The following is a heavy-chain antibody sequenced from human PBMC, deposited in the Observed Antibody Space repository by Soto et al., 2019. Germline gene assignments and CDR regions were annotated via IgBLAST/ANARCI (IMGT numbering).Heavy chain of an antibody. Sequence: ASVKVSCKASGYTFTSYGISWVRQAPGQGLEWMGWISAYNGNTNYAQKLQGRVTMTTDTSTSTAYMELRSLRSDDTAVYYCARAKYDFGGGYQDDSLDYGGQGTRVTVSS. CDR3: ARAKYDFGGGYQDDSLDY. V-gene: IGHV1-18*01. CDR2: ISAYNGNT. J-gene: IGHJ4*02. D-gene: IGHD3-3*01. CDR1: GYTFTSYG.